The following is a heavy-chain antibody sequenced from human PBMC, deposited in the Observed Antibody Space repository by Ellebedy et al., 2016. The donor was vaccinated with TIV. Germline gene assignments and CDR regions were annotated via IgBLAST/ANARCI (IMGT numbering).Heavy chain of an antibody. J-gene: IGHJ6*02. D-gene: IGHD3-10*01. Sequence: PGGSLRLSCAASGFTLSSYEMNWVRQAPGKGLEWVSYISSSGSTVYYVEPVKGRFTISRDNAKNSLYLQMNTLSAEDTAVYYCARARGRWFGDGMDVWGQGTTVTVSS. CDR1: GFTLSSYE. CDR2: ISSSGSTV. V-gene: IGHV3-48*03. CDR3: ARARGRWFGDGMDV.